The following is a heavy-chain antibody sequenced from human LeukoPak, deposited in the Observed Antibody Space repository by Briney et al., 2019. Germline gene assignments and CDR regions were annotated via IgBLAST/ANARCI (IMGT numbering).Heavy chain of an antibody. CDR1: GFTFSSYA. Sequence: PGGSLRLSCAASGFTFSSYAMHWVRQAPGKGLEWVAVISYDGSNKYYADSVKGRFTISRDNSKNTLYLQMNSLRAEDTAVYYCARSGPVEMATSFDYWGQGTLVTVSS. CDR3: ARSGPVEMATSFDY. V-gene: IGHV3-30-3*01. CDR2: ISYDGSNK. D-gene: IGHD5-24*01. J-gene: IGHJ4*02.